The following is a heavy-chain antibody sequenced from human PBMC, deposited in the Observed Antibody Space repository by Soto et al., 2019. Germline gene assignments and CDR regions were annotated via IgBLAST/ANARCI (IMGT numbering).Heavy chain of an antibody. CDR1: GGSVNIGSFY. J-gene: IGHJ5*02. Sequence: SETLSLTCTVSGGSVNIGSFYWSWIRQPPGKGLEWIGHMYYTGSTNYNPSLKRRVTISSGTSKNQFSLKVNSLTAADTAVYYCVKIGHSDTYSRADTCGQGTLVTVYS. CDR3: VKIGHSDTYSRADT. CDR2: MYYTGST. V-gene: IGHV4-61*01. D-gene: IGHD2-15*01.